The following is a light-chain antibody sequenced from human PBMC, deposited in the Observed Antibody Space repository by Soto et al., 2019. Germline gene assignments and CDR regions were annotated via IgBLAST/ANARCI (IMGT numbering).Light chain of an antibody. CDR3: QQRSNWPPSIT. J-gene: IGKJ5*01. CDR2: GAS. CDR1: QSVSSY. Sequence: EIVLTQSPATLSLSPGERATLSCRASQSVSSYLAWYQQKPGQAPRLLIYGASSRATGIPDRFSGSGSGTDFTLTISSLEPADFAVYYCQQRSNWPPSITFGQGTRLEIK. V-gene: IGKV3-11*01.